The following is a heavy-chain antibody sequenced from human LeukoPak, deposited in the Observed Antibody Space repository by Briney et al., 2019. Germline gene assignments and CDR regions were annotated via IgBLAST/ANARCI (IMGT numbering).Heavy chain of an antibody. CDR3: AKERFGGYSYGFDD. Sequence: PGGSLRPSCAASGFTFSSYGMHWVRQAPGKGLEWVAVISYDGSNKYYADSVKGRFTISRDNSKNTLYLQMNSLRAEDTAVYYCAKERFGGYSYGFDDWGQGTLVTVSS. V-gene: IGHV3-30*18. CDR1: GFTFSSYG. CDR2: ISYDGSNK. J-gene: IGHJ4*02. D-gene: IGHD5-18*01.